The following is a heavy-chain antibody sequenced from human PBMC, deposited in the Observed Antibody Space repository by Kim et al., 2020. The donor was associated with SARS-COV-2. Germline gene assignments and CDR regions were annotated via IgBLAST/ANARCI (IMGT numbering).Heavy chain of an antibody. V-gene: IGHV3-64D*06. CDR1: GFIFSNDA. Sequence: GGSLRLSCSVSGFIFSNDAMHWVRQAPGKGLEYVSLISSNGGSTYYADSVRGRFTISRDNSKNTLYLQMSSLRAEDTAVYFCVKGRTSAGRFDYWGQGTLVTVSS. J-gene: IGHJ4*02. CDR3: VKGRTSAGRFDY. CDR2: ISSNGGST. D-gene: IGHD6-13*01.